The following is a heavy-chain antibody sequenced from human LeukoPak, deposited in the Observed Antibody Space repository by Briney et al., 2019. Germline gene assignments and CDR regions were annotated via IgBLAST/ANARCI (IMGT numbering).Heavy chain of an antibody. CDR1: GGSISSSSYY. J-gene: IGHJ5*02. CDR2: IYYSGST. CDR3: ARHDSGIAVAPDWFDP. Sequence: SETLSLTCTVSGGSISSSSYYWGWIRQPPGKGLEWIGSIYYSGSTYYNPSLKSRVTISVDTSKNQFSLKLSSVTAADTAVYYCARHDSGIAVAPDWFDPWGQGTLVTVSS. V-gene: IGHV4-39*07. D-gene: IGHD6-19*01.